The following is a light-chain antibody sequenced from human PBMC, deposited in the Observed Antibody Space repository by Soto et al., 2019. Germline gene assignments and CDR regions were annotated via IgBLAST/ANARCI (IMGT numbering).Light chain of an antibody. CDR3: QQRSNWPIT. J-gene: IGKJ5*01. CDR1: QSISSY. CDR2: DAS. V-gene: IGKV3-11*01. Sequence: EIVLTQSPGTLSLSPGERATLYCRVSQSISSYLAWYQHKPGQAPRLLIYDASNRATGIPARFSGSGSGTDFTLTITSLEPEDFAVYYCQQRSNWPITFGQGTRLEIK.